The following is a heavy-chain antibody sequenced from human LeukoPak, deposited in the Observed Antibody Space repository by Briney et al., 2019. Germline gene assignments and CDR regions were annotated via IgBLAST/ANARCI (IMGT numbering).Heavy chain of an antibody. CDR2: ISMSGSVI. Sequence: PGGSLILSCAASGFKFRDYYMSWIRQAPGKGLEWISYISMSGSVIQYSDSVKGRFATSRDNVKNSLHLQMDSLRVDDTAVYYCARDGWSRGWFDPWGQGTLVSVSS. CDR1: GFKFRDYY. V-gene: IGHV3-11*01. D-gene: IGHD3-10*01. CDR3: ARDGWSRGWFDP. J-gene: IGHJ5*02.